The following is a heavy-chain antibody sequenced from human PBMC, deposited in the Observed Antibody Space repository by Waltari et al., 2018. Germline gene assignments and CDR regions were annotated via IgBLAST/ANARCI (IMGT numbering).Heavy chain of an antibody. V-gene: IGHV1-69*02. CDR2: VIPVLARA. CDR1: GGSFTSRT. J-gene: IGHJ4*02. Sequence: QVHLVQSGAEVQKPGSSVKVSCKASGGSFTSRTVSWVRQAPGQGLEWMGRVIPVLARAENSPKFQGRVTITAGRSTGTSYMELRSLRSEDTAVYYCATDKIDTPMTRYLDSWGQGSLVTVSS. CDR3: ATDKIDTPMTRYLDS.